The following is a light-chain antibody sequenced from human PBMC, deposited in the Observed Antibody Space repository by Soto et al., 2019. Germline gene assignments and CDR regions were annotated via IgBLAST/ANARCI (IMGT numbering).Light chain of an antibody. Sequence: QSALTQPASVSGSPGQSITISCTGTSSDVGGYNYVSWYQQHPGKAPKLMIYEVSNRPSGVPNRFSGSKYGNTASLTISGRQPEDEADYYCSSYTRSSNPYVFGTGTKLTVL. CDR1: SSDVGGYNY. CDR2: EVS. J-gene: IGLJ1*01. CDR3: SSYTRSSNPYV. V-gene: IGLV2-14*01.